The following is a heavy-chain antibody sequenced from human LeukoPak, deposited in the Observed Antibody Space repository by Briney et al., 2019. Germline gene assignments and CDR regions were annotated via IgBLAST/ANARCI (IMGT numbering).Heavy chain of an antibody. J-gene: IGHJ4*02. CDR3: ARSKGVYYYDSSGYYFDY. D-gene: IGHD3-22*01. V-gene: IGHV3-30-3*01. CDR2: ISYDGSNK. CDR1: GFTFSSYA. Sequence: GGSLRLSCAASGFTFSSYAMHWVREAPGKGLEWVAVISYDGSNKYYADSVKGRFTISRDNSKNTLYLQMNSLRAEDTAVYYCARSKGVYYYDSSGYYFDYWGQGTLVTVSS.